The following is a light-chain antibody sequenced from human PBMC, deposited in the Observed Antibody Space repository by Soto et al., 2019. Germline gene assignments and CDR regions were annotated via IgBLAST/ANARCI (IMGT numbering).Light chain of an antibody. CDR1: LPISNY. CDR3: LQLSYSPRT. J-gene: IGKJ2*01. Sequence: DIQMPQYPSSLSASVGDRVTITCRASLPISNYLAWYQRKPWRAPERLIYAASTLQSGVPLWFSGSGSGTEFTLTISSLQPEDFPTYYCLQLSYSPRTVGRGTKLELK. V-gene: IGKV1-17*01. CDR2: AAS.